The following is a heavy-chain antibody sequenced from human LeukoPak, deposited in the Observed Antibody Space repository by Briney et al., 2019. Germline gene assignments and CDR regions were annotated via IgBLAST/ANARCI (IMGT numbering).Heavy chain of an antibody. J-gene: IGHJ4*02. D-gene: IGHD4-17*01. CDR3: ARDYLPTTVTSRFDY. CDR1: GFTFSSYG. V-gene: IGHV3-33*01. CDR2: IWYDGSNK. Sequence: GGSLRLSCAASGFTFSSYGMHWVRQAPGKGLEWVAVIWYDGSNKYYADSVKGRFTISRDNSKNTLYLQMNSLRAEDTAVYYCARDYLPTTVTSRFDYWGQGTLVTVFS.